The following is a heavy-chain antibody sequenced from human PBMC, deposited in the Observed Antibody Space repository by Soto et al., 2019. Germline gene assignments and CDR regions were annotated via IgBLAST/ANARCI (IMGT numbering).Heavy chain of an antibody. V-gene: IGHV1-18*04. Sequence: ADSLQVWCEGSCCSFTSYNMSWVQQDSGQGLEWMGWISAYNGNTNYAQKLQGSVTMTTDTSTSTAYMKLRSLRSDDTAVYYCARDAVLTLSTYYYHSGMDVWGQGTTFTVSS. CDR2: ISAYNGNT. CDR1: CCSFTSYN. CDR3: ARDAVLTLSTYYYHSGMDV. D-gene: IGHD2-21*02. J-gene: IGHJ6*02.